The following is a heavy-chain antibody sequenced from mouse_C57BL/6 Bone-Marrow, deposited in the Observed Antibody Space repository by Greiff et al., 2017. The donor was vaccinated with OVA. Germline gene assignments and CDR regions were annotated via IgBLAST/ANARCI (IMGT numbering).Heavy chain of an antibody. CDR2: IYYSGTI. J-gene: IGHJ4*01. CDR3: ARELYYRYYEAMDY. CDR1: GISITTGNYR. D-gene: IGHD2-14*01. V-gene: IGHV3-5*01. Sequence: EVKLMESGPGLVKPSQTVFLTCTVTGISITTGNYRWSWIRQFPGNKLEWIGYIYYSGTITYNPSLTSRTPITRDTPKNQFFLKMKYVTAENTATYYCARELYYRYYEAMDYWGQGTSVTVST.